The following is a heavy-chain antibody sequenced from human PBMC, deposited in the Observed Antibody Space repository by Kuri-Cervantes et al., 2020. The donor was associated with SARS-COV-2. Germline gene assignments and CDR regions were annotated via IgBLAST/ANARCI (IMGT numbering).Heavy chain of an antibody. CDR2: ISGSGGST. CDR3: ATGWVGAAGTWYYGMDV. CDR1: GFTFSSYW. Sequence: GESLKISCAASGFTFSSYWMHWVRQAPGKGLEWVSAISGSGGSTYYADSVKGRFTISRDNSKNTLYLQMNSLRAEDTAVYYCATGWVGAAGTWYYGMDVWGQGTTVTVSS. J-gene: IGHJ6*02. D-gene: IGHD6-13*01. V-gene: IGHV3-23*01.